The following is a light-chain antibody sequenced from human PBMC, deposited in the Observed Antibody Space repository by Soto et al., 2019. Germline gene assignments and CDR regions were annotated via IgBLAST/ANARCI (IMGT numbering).Light chain of an antibody. Sequence: QSALTQPASVSGSPGQSITISCTGNSSDVGGYNYVSWYQQHPGKAPKLMIYEVSNRPSGVSNRFSGSKSGNTASLTISGLQAEDEADYYCSSYTSSTTSSVFGGGTKVTVL. CDR1: SSDVGGYNY. CDR3: SSYTSSTTSSV. V-gene: IGLV2-14*01. CDR2: EVS. J-gene: IGLJ2*01.